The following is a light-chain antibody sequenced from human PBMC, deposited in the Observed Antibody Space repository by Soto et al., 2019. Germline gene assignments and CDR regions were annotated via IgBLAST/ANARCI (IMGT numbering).Light chain of an antibody. CDR3: QSYDSSRSVLV. J-gene: IGLJ2*01. V-gene: IGLV1-40*01. CDR1: SSNIGAGYD. Sequence: QSVLTQPPSVSESPGQRVIISCTGSSSNIGAGYDVPWYQQHPGTAPKLLIYHNTNRPSGVPDRFSGSKSGASGSLAITGLQAADEAAYYCQSYDSSRSVLVFGGGTKLTVL. CDR2: HNT.